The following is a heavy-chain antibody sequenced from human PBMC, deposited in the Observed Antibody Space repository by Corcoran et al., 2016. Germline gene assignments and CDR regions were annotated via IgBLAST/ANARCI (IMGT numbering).Heavy chain of an antibody. CDR2: IYYSGST. CDR3: ARAGNGAWLLLRGGALDY. D-gene: IGHD3-22*01. CDR1: GDSISGSNYY. V-gene: IGHV4-39*07. J-gene: IGHJ4*02. Sequence: QLQLQESGPGLVKPSETLSLTCTVSGDSISGSNYYWGWIRQPPGKGLEWIASIYYSGSTYYNPSLKSRVTISLDTSKNQFSLKLTSVTAADTVIYYCARAGNGAWLLLRGGALDYWGQGTLVTVSS.